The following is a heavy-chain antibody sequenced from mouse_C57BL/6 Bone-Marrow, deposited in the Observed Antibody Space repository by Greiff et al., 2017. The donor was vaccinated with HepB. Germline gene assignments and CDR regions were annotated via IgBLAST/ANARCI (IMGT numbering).Heavy chain of an antibody. CDR1: GYTFTSYW. Sequence: VQLQQSGTVLARPGASVKMSCKTSGYTFTSYWMHWVKQRPGQGLEWIGAIYPGNSDTSYNQKFKGKAKLTAVPSASTAYMELSSLTNEDSAVYYCKHYYGSASYYFDYWGQGTTLTVSS. CDR2: IYPGNSDT. D-gene: IGHD1-1*01. CDR3: KHYYGSASYYFDY. J-gene: IGHJ2*01. V-gene: IGHV1-5*01.